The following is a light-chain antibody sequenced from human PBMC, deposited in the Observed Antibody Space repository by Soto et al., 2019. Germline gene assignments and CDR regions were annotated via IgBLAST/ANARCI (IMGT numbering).Light chain of an antibody. CDR1: QRISTN. V-gene: IGKV3-20*01. J-gene: IGKJ1*01. CDR3: QQYGSSGT. CDR2: GAS. Sequence: EIVLTQSPATLSVSPGESATLSCRASQRISTNLAWYQHKRGQAPRLLIYGASNRATGIPDRFSGSGSGTDSTLTISRLEPEDFAVYYCQQYGSSGTFGQGTKVDI.